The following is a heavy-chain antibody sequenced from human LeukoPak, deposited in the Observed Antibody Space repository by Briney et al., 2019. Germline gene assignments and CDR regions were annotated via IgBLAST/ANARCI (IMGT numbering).Heavy chain of an antibody. Sequence: PGGSLRLSCAASGFSSNSYWMHWARQAPGKGLVWVARINGDGSSINYADSVKGRFTISRDNSKNTLYLQMNSLRAEDTAVYYCARDGAAGSFDYWGQGTLVTVSS. D-gene: IGHD6-19*01. CDR1: GFSSNSYW. J-gene: IGHJ4*02. V-gene: IGHV3-74*01. CDR2: INGDGSSI. CDR3: ARDGAAGSFDY.